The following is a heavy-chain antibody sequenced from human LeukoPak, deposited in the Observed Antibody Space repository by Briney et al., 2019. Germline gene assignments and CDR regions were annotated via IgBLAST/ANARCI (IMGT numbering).Heavy chain of an antibody. J-gene: IGHJ4*02. Sequence: GASLRLSCAASGFTFNSYAMRWVRQAPGKGLEWVSAISGSGVTTYYADSVKGRFTISRDNSKNTLYLQMNSLRAGDTAVYYCAKCASLGSFDYWGQGTLVTVSS. V-gene: IGHV3-23*01. CDR3: AKCASLGSFDY. D-gene: IGHD2-15*01. CDR2: ISGSGVTT. CDR1: GFTFNSYA.